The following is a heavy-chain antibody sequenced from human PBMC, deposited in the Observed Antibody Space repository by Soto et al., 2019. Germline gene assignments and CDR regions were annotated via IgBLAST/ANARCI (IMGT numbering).Heavy chain of an antibody. J-gene: IGHJ4*02. V-gene: IGHV4-34*02. CDR1: GGSFSGYF. Sequence: QVQLQPWGAGLFKASETLSLTCVVSGGSFSGYFWTWIRQSPGRGLEWIGEISHSGSRNYNPAFQSRVIISVDSSKHHVSLKLSSVTAADSATYFCARGLAYDRPITVAEPFDSWGQGTLVTVSS. CDR3: ARGLAYDRPITVAEPFDS. CDR2: ISHSGSR. D-gene: IGHD6-19*01.